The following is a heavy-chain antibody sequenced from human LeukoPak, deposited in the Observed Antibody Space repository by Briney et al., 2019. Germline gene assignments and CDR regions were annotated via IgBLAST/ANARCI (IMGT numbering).Heavy chain of an antibody. V-gene: IGHV4-31*03. J-gene: IGHJ5*02. CDR3: ARVGRQNWFDP. Sequence: PSETLSLTCTVSGGSITSGGYYWSWIRQFPGKGLEWIGYIYYEASTYYNPSVKSRVTISRDTSKNQFSLNMTSVTAADTAVYYCARVGRQNWFDPWGQGTLVTVSS. CDR1: GGSITSGGYY. CDR2: IYYEAST.